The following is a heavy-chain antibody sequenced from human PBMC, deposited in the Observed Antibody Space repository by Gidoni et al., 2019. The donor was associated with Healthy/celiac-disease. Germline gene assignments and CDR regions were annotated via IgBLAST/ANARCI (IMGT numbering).Heavy chain of an antibody. V-gene: IGHV3-23*01. Sequence: EVQLLESGGGLVQPGGSLRLSCAASGFPFSSYAMSWVRQAPGKGLEWVSAISGSGGSTYYADSVKGRFTISRDNSKNTLYLQMNSLRAEDTAVYYCAKGPWSADYGGNSDSFDYWGQGTLVTVSS. J-gene: IGHJ4*02. CDR3: AKGPWSADYGGNSDSFDY. D-gene: IGHD4-17*01. CDR1: GFPFSSYA. CDR2: ISGSGGST.